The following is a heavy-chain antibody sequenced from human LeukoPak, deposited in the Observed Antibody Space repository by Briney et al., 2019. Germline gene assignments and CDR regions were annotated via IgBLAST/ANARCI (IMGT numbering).Heavy chain of an antibody. Sequence: GGSLRLSCVVSGFTFSSYAMNWVRQAPGKGLEWVSDISASGGSTYYTNSVKGRFTISRDNSKNTLFMQVNSLRDEDTALYYCAKYVGPSGSNYYGLDVWGQGTAVTVSS. CDR3: AKYVGPSGSNYYGLDV. CDR2: ISASGGST. CDR1: GFTFSSYA. V-gene: IGHV3-23*01. D-gene: IGHD1-26*01. J-gene: IGHJ6*02.